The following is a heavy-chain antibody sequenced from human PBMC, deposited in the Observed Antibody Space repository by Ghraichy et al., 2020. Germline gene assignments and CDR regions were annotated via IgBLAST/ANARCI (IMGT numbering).Heavy chain of an antibody. D-gene: IGHD3-10*01. CDR3: AKDIFAGSGSYHIYYYYYGMDV. V-gene: IGHV3-23*01. Sequence: GGSLRLSCAASGFTFSSYAMSWVRQAPGKGLEWVSAISGSGGSTYYADSVKGRFTISRDNSKNTLYLQMNSLRAEDTAVYYCAKDIFAGSGSYHIYYYYYGMDVWGQGTTVTVSS. CDR1: GFTFSSYA. J-gene: IGHJ6*02. CDR2: ISGSGGST.